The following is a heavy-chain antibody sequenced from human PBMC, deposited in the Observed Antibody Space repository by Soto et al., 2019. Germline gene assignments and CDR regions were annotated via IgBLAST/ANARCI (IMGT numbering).Heavy chain of an antibody. CDR3: AGERCPLNWFDP. V-gene: IGHV3-48*02. CDR2: ISSSSSTI. CDR1: GLTFSSYS. J-gene: IGHJ5*02. Sequence: EVQLVESGGGLVQPGGSLRLSCAASGLTFSSYSMNWVRQAPGKGLEWVSYISSSSSTIYYADSVKGRFTISRDNAKNSLYLQMNSLRDEDTAVYYCAGERCPLNWFDPWGQGTLVTVSS.